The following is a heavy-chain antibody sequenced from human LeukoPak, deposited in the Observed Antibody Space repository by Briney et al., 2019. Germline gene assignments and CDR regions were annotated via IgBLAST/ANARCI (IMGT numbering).Heavy chain of an antibody. CDR2: INPNSGGT. D-gene: IGHD4-17*01. CDR3: ARDRTTVTTGYYGMDV. J-gene: IGHJ6*02. CDR1: GYTFTCYY. V-gene: IGHV1-2*02. Sequence: ASVKVSCKASGYTFTCYYMHWVRQAPGQGLEWMGWINPNSGGTNYAQKFQGRVTLTRDTSIITAYMELTRLRSDDTAVYYCARDRTTVTTGYYGMDVWGQGTTVTVSS.